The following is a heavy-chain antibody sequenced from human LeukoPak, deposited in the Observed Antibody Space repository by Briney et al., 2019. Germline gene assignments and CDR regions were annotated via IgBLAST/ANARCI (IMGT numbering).Heavy chain of an antibody. J-gene: IGHJ5*02. Sequence: ASVKVSCEASGYTFTGYYMHWVRQAPGQGLEWMGWINPNSGGTNYAQKFQGRVTMTRDTSISTAYMELSRLRSDDTAVYYCARDFEGREYHNWFDPWGQGTLVTVSS. D-gene: IGHD3-10*01. CDR2: INPNSGGT. CDR1: GYTFTGYY. CDR3: ARDFEGREYHNWFDP. V-gene: IGHV1-2*02.